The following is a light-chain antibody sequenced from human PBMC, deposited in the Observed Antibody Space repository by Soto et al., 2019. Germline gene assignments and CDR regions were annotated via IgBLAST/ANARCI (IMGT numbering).Light chain of an antibody. Sequence: IVVTQSPATLSVSPGERATLSCRASQSVSSSLAWYQHKPGQAPRLLIYDASTRATGIPARFSGSGSGTYFTLTISSLQSEDFAVYYCQQYNNWPFYTFGQGTKVEIK. J-gene: IGKJ2*01. CDR2: DAS. CDR1: QSVSSS. CDR3: QQYNNWPFYT. V-gene: IGKV3-15*01.